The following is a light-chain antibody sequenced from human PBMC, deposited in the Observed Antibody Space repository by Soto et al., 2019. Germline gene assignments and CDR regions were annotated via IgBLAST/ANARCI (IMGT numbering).Light chain of an antibody. CDR3: CSYVGSSILM. J-gene: IGLJ3*02. Sequence: QSVLTQPASVSGSPGQSITISCTGTSSDVGLYNLVSWYQQLPGKAPKLIIYEVNERPSGISDRFSGSKSGNTASLTISGLQDEDEDDYYCCSYVGSSILMFGGGTKVTVL. CDR2: EVN. V-gene: IGLV2-23*02. CDR1: SSDVGLYNL.